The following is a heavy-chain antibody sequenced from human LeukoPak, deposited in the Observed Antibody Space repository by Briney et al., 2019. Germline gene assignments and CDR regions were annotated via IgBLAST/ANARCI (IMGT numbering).Heavy chain of an antibody. V-gene: IGHV3-23*01. CDR2: ISGSGGST. CDR3: AKTGHPSGYYYRLTDY. Sequence: GGSLRLSCAASGFTFSSYALSWVRQAPGKGLEWVSAISGSGGSTYYADSVKGRFTISRDNSKNTLYLQMNSLRAEDTAVYYCAKTGHPSGYYYRLTDYWGQGTLVTVSS. J-gene: IGHJ4*02. D-gene: IGHD3-22*01. CDR1: GFTFSSYA.